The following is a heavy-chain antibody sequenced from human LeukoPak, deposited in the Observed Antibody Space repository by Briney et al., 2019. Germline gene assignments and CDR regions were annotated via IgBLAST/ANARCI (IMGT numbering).Heavy chain of an antibody. J-gene: IGHJ4*02. D-gene: IGHD3-10*01. Sequence: GASVKVSCKASGYTFTSYGISWVRQAPGQGLEWMGWISACNGNTNYAQKLQGRVTMTTDTSTSTAYMELRSLRSDDTAVYYCARDGDYYGSGIVADYWGQGTLVTVSS. CDR2: ISACNGNT. CDR3: ARDGDYYGSGIVADY. V-gene: IGHV1-18*01. CDR1: GYTFTSYG.